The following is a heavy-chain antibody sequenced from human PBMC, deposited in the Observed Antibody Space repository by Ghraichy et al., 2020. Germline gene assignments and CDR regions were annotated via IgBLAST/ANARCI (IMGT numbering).Heavy chain of an antibody. V-gene: IGHV1-69*13. CDR2: IIPIFGTA. CDR3: ARPGYSSGWYSNGAFDI. Sequence: SVKVSCKASGGTFSSYAISWVRQAPGPGLEWMGGIIPIFGTANYAQKFQGRVTITADESTSTAYMELSSLRSEDTAVYYCARPGYSSGWYSNGAFDIWGQGTMVTVSS. J-gene: IGHJ3*02. D-gene: IGHD6-19*01. CDR1: GGTFSSYA.